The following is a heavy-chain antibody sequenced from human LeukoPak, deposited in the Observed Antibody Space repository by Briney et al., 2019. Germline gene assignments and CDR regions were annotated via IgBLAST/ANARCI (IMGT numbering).Heavy chain of an antibody. J-gene: IGHJ3*02. Sequence: PSETLSLTCTVSGGSISSYYWSWIRQPAGKGLEWIWRIYTSGSTNYNPSLKSRVTMSVDTSKNQFSLKLSSVTAADTAVYYCATEGGSDYDYVWGSYRQASDAFDIWGQGTMVTVSS. V-gene: IGHV4-4*07. CDR1: GGSISSYY. CDR2: IYTSGST. D-gene: IGHD3-16*02. CDR3: ATEGGSDYDYVWGSYRQASDAFDI.